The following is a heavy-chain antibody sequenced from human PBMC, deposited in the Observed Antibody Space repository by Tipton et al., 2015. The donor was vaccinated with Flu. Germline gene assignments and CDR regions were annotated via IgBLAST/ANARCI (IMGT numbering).Heavy chain of an antibody. CDR2: IYTTGST. CDR3: ARIYYYGSGDYYLDS. V-gene: IGHV4-61*02. Sequence: LRLSCTVSGGSISSGSYYWSWIRQPAGKGLEWIGRIYTTGSTNYNPSLKSRATISADTSKNKFSLELRSVTAADTAVYYCARIYYYGSGDYYLDSWGQGTLVTVSS. CDR1: GGSISSGSYY. J-gene: IGHJ4*02. D-gene: IGHD3-10*01.